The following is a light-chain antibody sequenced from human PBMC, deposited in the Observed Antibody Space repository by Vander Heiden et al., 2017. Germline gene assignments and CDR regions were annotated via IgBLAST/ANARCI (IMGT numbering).Light chain of an antibody. CDR2: EGN. V-gene: IGLV6-57*01. CDR3: QSYDSSNWV. CDR1: SGSHASNL. J-gene: IGLJ3*02. Sequence: FMLTQPHSVSESPRKTVTISCTRTSGSHASNLVPWYQQRPCSSPTTVIYEGNQRPSGVPDRFSGTSDSSSNSASLTISGLKTEDEADYYCQSYDSSNWVFGGGTKLTVL.